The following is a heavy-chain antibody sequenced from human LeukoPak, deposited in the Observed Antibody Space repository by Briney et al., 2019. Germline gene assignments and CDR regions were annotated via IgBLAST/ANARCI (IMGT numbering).Heavy chain of an antibody. D-gene: IGHD2-2*01. V-gene: IGHV1-2*02. CDR1: GYTFTGYY. CDR2: INPNSGGT. CDR3: ARLAQYCSSTSCHFDY. J-gene: IGHJ4*02. Sequence: ASVKVSCKASGYTFTGYYMHWVRLAPGQGLEWMGWINPNSGGTNYAQKFQGRVTMTRDTSISTAYMELSRLRSDDTAVYYCARLAQYCSSTSCHFDYWGQGTLVTVSS.